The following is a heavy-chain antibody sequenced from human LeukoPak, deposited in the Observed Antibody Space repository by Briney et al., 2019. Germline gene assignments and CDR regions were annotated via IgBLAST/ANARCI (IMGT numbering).Heavy chain of an antibody. CDR2: ISYDGSNK. CDR3: AKDDAYLTQLLCLHCDY. J-gene: IGHJ4*02. Sequence: GRSLRLSCAASGFTFSSYGMHWVRQAPGKGLEWVAVISYDGSNKYYADSVKGRFTISRDNSKNTLYLQMNSLRAEDTAVYYRAKDDAYLTQLLCLHCDYWGQGTLVTVSS. V-gene: IGHV3-30*18. CDR1: GFTFSSYG. D-gene: IGHD2-2*01.